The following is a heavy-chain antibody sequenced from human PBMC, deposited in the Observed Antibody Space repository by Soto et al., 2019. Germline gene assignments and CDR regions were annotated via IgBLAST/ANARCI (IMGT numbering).Heavy chain of an antibody. D-gene: IGHD6-13*01. Sequence: QVQLQESGPGLVKPSQTLSLTCTVSGGSISSGGYYWSWLRQHPGKGLEWIGDIYYSGSTYHNPSLKSRVTISVDTSKNQFSLKLSSVTAADTAVYYCARSFVVAAAGPFDDWGQGTLVSVSS. CDR2: IYYSGST. J-gene: IGHJ4*02. V-gene: IGHV4-31*03. CDR3: ARSFVVAAAGPFDD. CDR1: GGSISSGGYY.